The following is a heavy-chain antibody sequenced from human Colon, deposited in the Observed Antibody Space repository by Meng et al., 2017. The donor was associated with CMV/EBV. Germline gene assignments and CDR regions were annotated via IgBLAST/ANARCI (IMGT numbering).Heavy chain of an antibody. CDR2: IYYTGSA. D-gene: IGHD3-10*01. CDR1: GDFISSSSYY. V-gene: IGHV4-39*07. CDR3: ARDRSYGSGTSSD. Sequence: VSGDFISSSSYYWGWIRQPPGKGLGWIACIYYTGSAYYNPSLKSRITISVDTSKNQFSLDVSSVTVADTAVYYCARDRSYGSGTSSDWGRGTLVTVSS. J-gene: IGHJ4*02.